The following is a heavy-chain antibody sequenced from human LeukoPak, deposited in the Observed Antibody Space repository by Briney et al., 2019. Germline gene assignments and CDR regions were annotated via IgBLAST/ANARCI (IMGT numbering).Heavy chain of an antibody. CDR2: ISDSGGST. D-gene: IGHD7-27*01. CDR3: AKDGGLGTPPY. J-gene: IGHJ4*02. CDR1: GFTFSNYA. Sequence: PGGSLRLSCAASGFTFSNYAMSWVRQAPGKGLEWVSAISDSGGSTYYADSMKGRFTMSRDNSKSTLYLQMNSLRVEDTAVYYCAKDGGLGTPPYWGQGTLVTVSS. V-gene: IGHV3-23*01.